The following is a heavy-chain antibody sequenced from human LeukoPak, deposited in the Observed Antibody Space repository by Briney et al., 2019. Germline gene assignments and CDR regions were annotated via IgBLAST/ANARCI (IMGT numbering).Heavy chain of an antibody. D-gene: IGHD4-17*01. CDR1: GYTFTTYG. Sequence: ASVKVSCKASGYTFTTYGISWVRQAPGQGLEWMGWISAYNGNTKYAQKFQGRVTMTRNTSISTAYMELSSLRSEDTAVYYCARGSLFGVFATVTMRYYYYMDVWGKGTTVTISS. J-gene: IGHJ6*03. CDR3: ARGSLFGVFATVTMRYYYYMDV. V-gene: IGHV1-18*01. CDR2: ISAYNGNT.